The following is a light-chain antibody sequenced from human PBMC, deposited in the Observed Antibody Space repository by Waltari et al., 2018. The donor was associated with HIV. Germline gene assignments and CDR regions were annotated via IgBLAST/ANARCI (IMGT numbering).Light chain of an antibody. J-gene: IGLJ3*02. V-gene: IGLV3-25*03. CDR1: ALPKQY. CDR3: QSTDSNVSWV. Sequence: SYELTQPPSVSVSPGQTARITCSGDALPKQYVYWSQQKPGQAPVLVMYKDNERPSGIPERFAGSSSGTKVTLTISGVQAEDEADYYCQSTDSNVSWVFGGGTKLTVL. CDR2: KDN.